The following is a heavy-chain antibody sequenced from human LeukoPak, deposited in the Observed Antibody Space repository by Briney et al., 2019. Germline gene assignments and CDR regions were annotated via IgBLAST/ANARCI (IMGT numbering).Heavy chain of an antibody. CDR1: GYTFTSYG. V-gene: IGHV1-18*01. CDR2: ISAYNGNT. CDR3: ARAPLEVYSGYDYVNWFDP. Sequence: ASVKVSCKASGYTFTSYGISWVRQAPGQGLEWMGWISAYNGNTNYAQKLQGRVTMTTDTSTSTAYMELRSLRSDDTAVYYCARAPLEVYSGYDYVNWFDPWGQGTLVTVSS. D-gene: IGHD5-12*01. J-gene: IGHJ5*02.